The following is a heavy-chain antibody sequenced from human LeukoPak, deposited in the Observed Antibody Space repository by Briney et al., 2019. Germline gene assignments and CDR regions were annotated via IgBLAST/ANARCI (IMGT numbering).Heavy chain of an antibody. CDR1: GGSFSGYY. D-gene: IGHD2-15*01. CDR3: ARFPGSAEYRHYYYMDV. V-gene: IGHV4-34*01. J-gene: IGHJ6*03. Sequence: SETLSLTCAVYGGSFSGYYWSWIRQPPGKGLEWIGEINHSGSTNYNPSLKSRVTVSVDTSKNQFSLKLSPVTAADTAVYYCARFPGSAEYRHYYYMDVWGKGTTVTVSS. CDR2: INHSGST.